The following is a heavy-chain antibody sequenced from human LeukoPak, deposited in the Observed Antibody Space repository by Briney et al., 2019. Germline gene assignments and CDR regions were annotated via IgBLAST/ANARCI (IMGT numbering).Heavy chain of an antibody. V-gene: IGHV4-4*02. J-gene: IGHJ3*02. CDR1: GGSISSSNW. Sequence: PSETLSLTCAVSGGSISSSNWWSWVRQPPGKGLEWIGEVYHSGSTNYNPSLKSRVTISVDKSKNQFSLKLSSVTAADTAVYYCARDIDCGGDCPLDAFDIWGQGTMVTVSS. D-gene: IGHD2-21*02. CDR3: ARDIDCGGDCPLDAFDI. CDR2: VYHSGST.